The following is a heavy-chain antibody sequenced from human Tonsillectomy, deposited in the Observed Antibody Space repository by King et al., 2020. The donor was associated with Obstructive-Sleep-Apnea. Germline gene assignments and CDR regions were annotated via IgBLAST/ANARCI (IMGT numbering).Heavy chain of an antibody. CDR1: GFSLSTSGVG. D-gene: IGHD6-19*01. V-gene: IGHV2-5*01. CDR2: IYWNDDK. Sequence: TLKESGPTLVKPTQTLTLTCTFSGFSLSTSGVGVGWIRQPPGKALEWLALIYWNDDKRYSPSLKSRLTITKDTSKNQVVLTMTNMDPVDTATYYCAHSPLDRVSSGWYNYFDYWGQGTLVTVSS. J-gene: IGHJ4*02. CDR3: AHSPLDRVSSGWYNYFDY.